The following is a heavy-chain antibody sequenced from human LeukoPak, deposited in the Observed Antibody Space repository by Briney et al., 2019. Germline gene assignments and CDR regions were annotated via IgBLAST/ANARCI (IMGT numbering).Heavy chain of an antibody. CDR2: SRDKGNSYTT. J-gene: IGHJ4*01. V-gene: IGHV3-72*01. CDR1: GFTFSDHY. D-gene: IGHD3-10*01. Sequence: GGSLRLSCAASGFTFSDHYMDWVRQAPGKGLEWVGRSRDKGNSYTTAYAASVRGRFTISRDDSKNSLYLQMNSLKIEDTAVYYCTKLARAPRDFDYWGQGTLVTVSS. CDR3: TKLARAPRDFDY.